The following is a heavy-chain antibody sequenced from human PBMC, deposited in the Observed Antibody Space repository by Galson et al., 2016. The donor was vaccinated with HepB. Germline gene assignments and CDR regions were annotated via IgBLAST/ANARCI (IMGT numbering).Heavy chain of an antibody. J-gene: IGHJ5*02. Sequence: SVKVSCKASGYTFTSYYMHWVRQAPGQGLEWMGIINPNGRSTDYAQKFQGRVTITRDTSTSTVYLELSSLRSADTAVYYCARALVSSGGASWGQGTLVTVSS. CDR3: ARALVSSGGAS. D-gene: IGHD6-19*01. CDR2: INPNGRST. V-gene: IGHV1-46*01. CDR1: GYTFTSYY.